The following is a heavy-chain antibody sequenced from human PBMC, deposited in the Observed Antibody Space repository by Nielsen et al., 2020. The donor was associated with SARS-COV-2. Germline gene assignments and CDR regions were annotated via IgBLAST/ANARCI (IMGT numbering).Heavy chain of an antibody. CDR2: ISYDGSNK. D-gene: IGHD2-15*01. CDR3: ARDLGYCSGNTCYTVYAY. CDR1: GFTFSSYG. Sequence: GGSLRLSCAASGFTFSSYGMHWVRQAPGKGLEWVAVISYDGSNKYYADSVKGRFTISRDNSKNTLYLQMNSLRAEDTAVYYCARDLGYCSGNTCYTVYAYWGQGTLVTVSS. V-gene: IGHV3-30*03. J-gene: IGHJ4*02.